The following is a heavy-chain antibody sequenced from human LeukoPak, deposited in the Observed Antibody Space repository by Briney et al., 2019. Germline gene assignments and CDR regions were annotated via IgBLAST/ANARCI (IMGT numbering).Heavy chain of an antibody. CDR1: GYTFTSYA. J-gene: IGHJ4*02. V-gene: IGHV1-2*02. D-gene: IGHD3-9*01. Sequence: RASVKVSCKASGYTFTSYAMNWVRQAPGQGLEWMGWINPKSGGTNEAQKFHDRDTMTRDTSIRTAYMEVSRLRSDDTAVYYCARSPDILTGENFDYWGQGTLVTVSS. CDR2: INPKSGGT. CDR3: ARSPDILTGENFDY.